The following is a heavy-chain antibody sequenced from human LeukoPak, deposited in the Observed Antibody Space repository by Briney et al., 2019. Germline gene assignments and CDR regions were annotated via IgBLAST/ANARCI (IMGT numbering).Heavy chain of an antibody. D-gene: IGHD6-13*01. Sequence: SETLSLTCTVSGGPISISYWSWIRQSPGKGLEWIGYIYYSGSTNYNPSLKSRVTISLDTSKSQFSLKLSSVTAADTAVYYCARSYSSSWYGDFQHWGQGTLVTVSS. CDR3: ARSYSSSWYGDFQH. CDR2: IYYSGST. J-gene: IGHJ1*01. CDR1: GGPISISY. V-gene: IGHV4-59*01.